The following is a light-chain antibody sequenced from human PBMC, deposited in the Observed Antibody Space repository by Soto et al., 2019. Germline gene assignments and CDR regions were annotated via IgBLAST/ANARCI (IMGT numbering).Light chain of an antibody. CDR2: KAS. CDR1: QSIITW. Sequence: EIQMTQSPSTLSAYEVDRVTITCRASQSIITWLSWYQQKPGKAPELLIYKASNLESGVPSRFSGSGSGTEFTLTITSLQPDDFATYYCQQYNTYSTFGQGTKVDIK. V-gene: IGKV1-5*03. J-gene: IGKJ1*01. CDR3: QQYNTYST.